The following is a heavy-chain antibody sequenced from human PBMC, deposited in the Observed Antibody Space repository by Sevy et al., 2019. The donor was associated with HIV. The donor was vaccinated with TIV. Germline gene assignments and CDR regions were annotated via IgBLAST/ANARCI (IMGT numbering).Heavy chain of an antibody. CDR2: INPIFGTA. J-gene: IGHJ6*02. CDR1: GGTFSSYA. V-gene: IGHV1-69*13. Sequence: ASVKVSCKASGGTFSSYAISWVRQAPGQGLEWMGGINPIFGTANYAQKFQGRVTITADESTSTAYMELSSLRSEDTAVYYCARVPEGGSYYYYGMDVWGQGTTVTVSS. CDR3: ARVPEGGSYYYYGMDV. D-gene: IGHD1-26*01.